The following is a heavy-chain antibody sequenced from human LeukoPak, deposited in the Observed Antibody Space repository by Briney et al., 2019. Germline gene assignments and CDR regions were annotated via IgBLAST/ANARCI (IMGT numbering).Heavy chain of an antibody. V-gene: IGHV3-21*01. CDR3: ARDPLRYLRVGHYDY. CDR2: IDYDSSHI. Sequence: GGSLRLSCAASGSTFSNSAMNWVRQVPGKGLEWVSSIDYDSSHIYYAASVRGRFTISRDNARNSVYLQMNSLRVEDTAVYYCARDPLRYLRVGHYDYWGQGTLVAVSS. CDR1: GSTFSNSA. J-gene: IGHJ4*02. D-gene: IGHD3-9*01.